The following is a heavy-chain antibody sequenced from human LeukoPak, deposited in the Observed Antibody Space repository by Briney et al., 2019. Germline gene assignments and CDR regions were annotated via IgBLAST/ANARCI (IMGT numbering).Heavy chain of an antibody. J-gene: IGHJ6*03. D-gene: IGHD6-13*01. V-gene: IGHV4-4*07. CDR3: ARGLGEQLVNYYYYMDV. CDR1: GGSLSSYY. CDR2: IYTSGST. Sequence: SETLSLTCTVSGGSLSSYYWSWIRQPAGKALEWIGRIYTSGSTNYNPSLKSRVTMSVDTSKNQFSLKLSSVTAADTAVYYCARGLGEQLVNYYYYMDVRGKGTTVTVSS.